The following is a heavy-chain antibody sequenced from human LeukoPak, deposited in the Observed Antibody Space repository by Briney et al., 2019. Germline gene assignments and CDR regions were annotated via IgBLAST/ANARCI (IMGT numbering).Heavy chain of an antibody. J-gene: IGHJ5*02. CDR1: GGSISSYY. V-gene: IGHV4-59*01. CDR3: AREGQYGDYARFDP. Sequence: SETLSLTCTVSGGSISSYYWSWIRQPPGKGLEWIGYNYYSGSTNYNPSLKSRVTISVDTSKNQFSLKLSSVTAADTAVYYCAREGQYGDYARFDPWGQGTLVTVSS. CDR2: NYYSGST. D-gene: IGHD4-17*01.